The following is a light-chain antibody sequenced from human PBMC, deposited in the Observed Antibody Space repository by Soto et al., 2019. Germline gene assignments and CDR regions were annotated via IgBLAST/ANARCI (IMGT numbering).Light chain of an antibody. V-gene: IGKV1-5*01. Sequence: DIQMTQSPSTLSASVGDRVTITCRASQSISSWLAWYQQKPGKAPKLLIYDASSLESGDPSRFSGSGSGTEFTLTIRSLQPDDFATYYCQQYNSYPWTFGQGTKVEIK. CDR2: DAS. CDR1: QSISSW. CDR3: QQYNSYPWT. J-gene: IGKJ1*01.